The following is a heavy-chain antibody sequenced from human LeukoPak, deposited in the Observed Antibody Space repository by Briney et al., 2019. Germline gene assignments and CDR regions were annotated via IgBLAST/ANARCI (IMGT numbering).Heavy chain of an antibody. Sequence: GGSLRLSCAVSGFTFSNYAMSWVRQAPGKGLDWVSVISGSGYSTYYADSVKGRFTISRDNSKNTLYLQMNSLRAEDTAVYYCAKVTGATLNYYYYYMDVWGKGTTVTVSS. CDR3: AKVTGATLNYYYYYMDV. V-gene: IGHV3-23*01. D-gene: IGHD1-26*01. J-gene: IGHJ6*03. CDR1: GFTFSNYA. CDR2: ISGSGYST.